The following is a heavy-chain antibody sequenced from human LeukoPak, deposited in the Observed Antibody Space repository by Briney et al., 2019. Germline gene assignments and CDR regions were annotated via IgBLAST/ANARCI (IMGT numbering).Heavy chain of an antibody. CDR3: SRSSDTTSWYYFDH. V-gene: IGHV1-18*01. Sequence: ASMKVSCKTSGYTFTSFGITWVRQAPGQGPEWMGWIKVGDGNTHFAQKSQDRVSMTRDISSNTAFSELRNLRSDDTAVYFCSRSSDTTSWYYFDHWGQGTLVTVSS. D-gene: IGHD2/OR15-2a*01. CDR2: IKVGDGNT. CDR1: GYTFTSFG. J-gene: IGHJ4*02.